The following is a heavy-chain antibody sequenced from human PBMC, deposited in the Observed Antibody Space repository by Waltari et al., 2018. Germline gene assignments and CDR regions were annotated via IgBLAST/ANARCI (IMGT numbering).Heavy chain of an antibody. V-gene: IGHV3-53*01. J-gene: IGHJ4*02. D-gene: IGHD3-10*01. CDR2: IYSGGST. CDR1: GFTVSSNY. CDR3: ARAPLWFGEYIFDY. Sequence: EVQLVESGGGLIQPGGSLRLSCAASGFTVSSNYMSWVRQAPGKGLEWVSVIYSGGSTYYADSVKGRFTISRDNSKNTLYLQMNSLRAEDTAVYYCARAPLWFGEYIFDYWGQGTLVTVSS.